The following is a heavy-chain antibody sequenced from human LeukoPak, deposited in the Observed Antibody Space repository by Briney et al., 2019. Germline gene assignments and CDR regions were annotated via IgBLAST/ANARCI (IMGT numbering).Heavy chain of an antibody. Sequence: KPGGSLRLSCAASGFTFSTSSMTWVRQAPGKGLEWVSSISRSGDYTYYADSVKGRFTMSRDNAKNSLYLQMNSLRAEDTAVYYCTRRYCTDGVCPFDIWAKGQWSPSLQ. V-gene: IGHV3-21*01. CDR3: TRRYCTDGVCPFDI. CDR2: ISRSGDYT. D-gene: IGHD2-8*01. CDR1: GFTFSTSS. J-gene: IGHJ3*02.